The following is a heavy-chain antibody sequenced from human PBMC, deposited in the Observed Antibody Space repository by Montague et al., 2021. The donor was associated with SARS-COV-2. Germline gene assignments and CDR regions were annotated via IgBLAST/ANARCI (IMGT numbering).Heavy chain of an antibody. V-gene: IGHV3-48*02. CDR3: ARERGYCSSTSCYGDFYYGMDV. Sequence: SLRLSCAASGFTFSGYSMNWVRQAPGKGLEWVSYISSSSYTIYYADPVKGRFTISRDNAKNSLYLQMNSLRDEDTAVYSCARERGYCSSTSCYGDFYYGMDVWGQGTTVTVS. J-gene: IGHJ6*02. CDR1: GFTFSGYS. CDR2: ISSSSYTI. D-gene: IGHD2-2*01.